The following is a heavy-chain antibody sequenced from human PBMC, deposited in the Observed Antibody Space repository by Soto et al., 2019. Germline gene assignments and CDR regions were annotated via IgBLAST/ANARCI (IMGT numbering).Heavy chain of an antibody. J-gene: IGHJ5*02. V-gene: IGHV3-20*04. CDR3: ARDPIAAASNWFDP. CDR1: GFTFDDYG. Sequence: PGGSLRLSCAASGFTFDDYGMSWVRQAPGKGLEWVSGINWNGGSTGYADSVKGRFTISRDNAKNSLYLQMNSLRAEDTALYYCARDPIAAASNWFDPWGQGTLVTVSS. D-gene: IGHD6-13*01. CDR2: INWNGGST.